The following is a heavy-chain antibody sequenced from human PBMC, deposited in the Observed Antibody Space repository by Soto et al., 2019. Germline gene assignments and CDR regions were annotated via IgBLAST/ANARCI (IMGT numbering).Heavy chain of an antibody. CDR1: GSTFTSSY. D-gene: IGHD3-9*01. CDR2: INPSGGST. Sequence: ASVKVSCKASGSTFTSSYMHWVRQAPGQGLEWMGIINPSGGSTSYAQKFQGRVTMTRDTSTSTVYMELSSLRSEDTAVYYCARDRGYDILTGYYSYYYYGMDVWGQGTTVTVSS. CDR3: ARDRGYDILTGYYSYYYYGMDV. J-gene: IGHJ6*02. V-gene: IGHV1-46*01.